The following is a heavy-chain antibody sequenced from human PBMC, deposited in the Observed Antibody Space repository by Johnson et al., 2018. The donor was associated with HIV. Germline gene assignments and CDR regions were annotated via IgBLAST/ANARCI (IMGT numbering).Heavy chain of an antibody. Sequence: QVQLVESGGGVVQPGRSLRLSCAASGFTFSSYGMHWVHQAPGKGLEWVAVISFDAINTYYADSVKGRFTISRDNSKNTVYLQMSSLRAEDTAVYHCARDQDWGYYDSTAFDIWGQGTMVTVSS. V-gene: IGHV3-30*03. CDR3: ARDQDWGYYDSTAFDI. CDR2: ISFDAINT. CDR1: GFTFSSYG. J-gene: IGHJ3*02. D-gene: IGHD3-22*01.